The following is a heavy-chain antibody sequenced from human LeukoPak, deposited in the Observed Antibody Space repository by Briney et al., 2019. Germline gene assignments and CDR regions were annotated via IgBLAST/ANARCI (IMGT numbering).Heavy chain of an antibody. CDR2: ISYDGSNK. CDR1: GFTFSSYA. J-gene: IGHJ4*02. D-gene: IGHD6-6*01. Sequence: GRSLRLSCAASGFTFSSYAMHWVRQAPGKGLEWVAVISYDGSNKYYAGSVKGRFTISRDNSKNTLYLQMNSLRAEDTAVYYCARDSGTEYSSSYYFDYWGQGTLVTVSS. CDR3: ARDSGTEYSSSYYFDY. V-gene: IGHV3-30-3*01.